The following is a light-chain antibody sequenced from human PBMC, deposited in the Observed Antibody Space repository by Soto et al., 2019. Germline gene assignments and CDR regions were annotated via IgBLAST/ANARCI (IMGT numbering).Light chain of an antibody. CDR3: QQLSTYPST. CDR1: QGIGSY. Sequence: IQLTQSPSSLSASVGDRVPITCRASQGIGSYLAWYQQKPGEAPKLLIFDASTLQSGVPSRFSGSGSGTDFTLTIRSLQAEDFATYYCQQLSTYPSTFGGGTKVDI. CDR2: DAS. J-gene: IGKJ4*01. V-gene: IGKV1-9*01.